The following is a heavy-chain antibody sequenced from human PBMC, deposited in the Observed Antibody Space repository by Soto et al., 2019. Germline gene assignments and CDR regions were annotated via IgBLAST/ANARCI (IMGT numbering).Heavy chain of an antibody. D-gene: IGHD6-19*01. CDR2: ISGSGGRT. CDR1: GFTFSTYA. V-gene: IGHV3-23*01. CDR3: AKDRRQSAVAGTRDFGY. J-gene: IGHJ4*02. Sequence: EVQMLESGGGSVQPGGSLRLSCAASGFTFSTYAMSWVRQAPGKGLGWVSTISGSGGRTYYADSVKGRFTISRDNSKNALYMQLNSLRAEDTAVYYCAKDRRQSAVAGTRDFGYWGQGILVTVSS.